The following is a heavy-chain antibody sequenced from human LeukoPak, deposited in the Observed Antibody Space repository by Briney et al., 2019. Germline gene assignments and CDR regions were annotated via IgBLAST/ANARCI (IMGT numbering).Heavy chain of an antibody. Sequence: GKSLRLSCAASGFTFSGYPIHWVRQAPGKGLEWVAVISYDGSNKYYADSVKGRFTISRDNSKNTLYLQMNSLRAEDTAVYYCARDEGYCCRTSCYGASKGVDVWGQGTAVIVSS. CDR3: ARDEGYCCRTSCYGASKGVDV. CDR2: ISYDGSNK. D-gene: IGHD2-2*01. CDR1: GFTFSGYP. J-gene: IGHJ6*02. V-gene: IGHV3-30-3*01.